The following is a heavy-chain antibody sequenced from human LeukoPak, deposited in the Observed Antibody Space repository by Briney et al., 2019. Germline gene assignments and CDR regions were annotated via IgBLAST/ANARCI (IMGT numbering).Heavy chain of an antibody. CDR1: GYTFTGYY. CDR2: INPNSGGT. J-gene: IGHJ6*03. V-gene: IGHV1-2*02. CDR3: AREVGALYYYYYYMDV. Sequence: ASVKVSCKASGYTFTGYYMHWVRQAPGQGLEWMGWINPNSGGTNYAQKFQGRVTMTRDTSISTAYMELSRLRSDDTAVYYCAREVGALYYYYYYMDVWGKGTTVTISS.